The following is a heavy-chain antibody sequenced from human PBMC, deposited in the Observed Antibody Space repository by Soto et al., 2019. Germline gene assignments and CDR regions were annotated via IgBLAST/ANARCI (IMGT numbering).Heavy chain of an antibody. CDR3: AIHVAYYDILTPYY. Sequence: GESLKISCKGSGYSFTSYWIGWVRQMPGKGLEWMGGIYPGDSDSRYSPSFQGQVTISADKSISTAYLQWSSLKASDTAMYYCAIHVAYYDILTPYYWGQGTLVTVSS. CDR1: GYSFTSYW. J-gene: IGHJ4*02. V-gene: IGHV5-51*01. D-gene: IGHD3-9*01. CDR2: IYPGDSDS.